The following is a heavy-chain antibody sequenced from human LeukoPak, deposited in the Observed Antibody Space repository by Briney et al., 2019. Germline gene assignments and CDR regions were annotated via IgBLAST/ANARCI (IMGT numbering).Heavy chain of an antibody. D-gene: IGHD6-13*01. J-gene: IGHJ6*02. Sequence: GRSLRLSCAASGFTFDDYAMHWVRQAPGKGLEWVSGISWNSGSIGYADSVKGRFTISRDNAKNSLYLQMNSLRAEDTALYYCAKGPCIAAAVACYYYGMDVWGQGTTVTVSS. V-gene: IGHV3-9*01. CDR1: GFTFDDYA. CDR2: ISWNSGSI. CDR3: AKGPCIAAAVACYYYGMDV.